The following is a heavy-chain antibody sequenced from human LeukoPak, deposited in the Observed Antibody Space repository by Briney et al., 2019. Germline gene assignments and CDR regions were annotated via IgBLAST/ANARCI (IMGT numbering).Heavy chain of an antibody. V-gene: IGHV4-61*02. CDR3: ARSKVRGVITYYFDY. CDR1: GGSISSGSYY. J-gene: IGHJ4*02. D-gene: IGHD3-10*01. CDR2: IYTSGST. Sequence: SQTLSLTCTVSGGSISSGSYYWSWIRQPAGKGLEWIGRIYTSGSTNYNPSLKSRVTISVGTSKNQFSLKLSSVTAADTAVYYCARSKVRGVITYYFDYWGQGTLVTVSS.